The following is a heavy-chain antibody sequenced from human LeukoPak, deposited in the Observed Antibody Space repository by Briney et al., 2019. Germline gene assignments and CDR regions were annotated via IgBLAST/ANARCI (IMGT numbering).Heavy chain of an antibody. CDR1: GLSVSNNY. CDR2: MYSGGST. D-gene: IGHD3-22*01. V-gene: IGHV3-53*01. Sequence: GGSLRLSCAASGLSVSNNYMSWVRQAPGKGLEWVSVMYSGGSTYYADSVQGRFSISRDSSKNTVDLQMNSLRAEDTAVYYCARKYYYDSSGSDAFDNWGEGTVVTVSS. J-gene: IGHJ3*02. CDR3: ARKYYYDSSGSDAFDN.